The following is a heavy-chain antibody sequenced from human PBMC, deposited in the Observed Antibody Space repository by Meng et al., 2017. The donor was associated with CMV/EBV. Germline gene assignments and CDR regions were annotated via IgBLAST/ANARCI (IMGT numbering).Heavy chain of an antibody. CDR3: ARGDYSGYDRPGYGMDV. CDR1: GYTFTSYY. J-gene: IGHJ6*02. CDR2: INPSGGST. V-gene: IGHV1-46*01. D-gene: IGHD5-12*01. Sequence: ASVKVSCKASGYTFTSYYMHWVRQAPGQGLEWMGIINPSGGSTSYAQKFQGRVTMTRDTSTSTVYMELSRLRSEDTAVYYCARGDYSGYDRPGYGMDVWGQGTTVTV.